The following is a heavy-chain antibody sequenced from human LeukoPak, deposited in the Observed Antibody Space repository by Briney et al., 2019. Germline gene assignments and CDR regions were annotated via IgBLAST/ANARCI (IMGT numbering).Heavy chain of an antibody. CDR3: ARDRGNGDYGDYFDS. V-gene: IGHV4-61*02. CDR1: GGSLTSGPNY. CDR2: IQTSGRV. D-gene: IGHD4-17*01. J-gene: IGHJ4*02. Sequence: PSQTLSLTCSVSGGSLTSGPNYWNWLRRPAGKGLEWVGRIQTSGRVNYTPSLKSRVTVYLDTPKNLVSLQLTSVTAADTAVYYCARDRGNGDYGDYFDSWGQGTQVTVSS.